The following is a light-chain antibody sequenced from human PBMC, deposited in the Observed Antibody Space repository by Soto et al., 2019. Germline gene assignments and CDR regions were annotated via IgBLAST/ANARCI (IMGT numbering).Light chain of an antibody. CDR1: SSDVGGYNY. CDR3: SSYAGSNILYV. V-gene: IGLV2-8*02. Sequence: QSVLTQPPSASRSPGQSVTISCTGTSSDVGGYNYVSWYQQHPGKAPKLMIYEVSKRPSGVPDRFSGSKSGNTASLTVSGLQAEDEADYYCSSYAGSNILYVFGTGTKVTVL. J-gene: IGLJ1*01. CDR2: EVS.